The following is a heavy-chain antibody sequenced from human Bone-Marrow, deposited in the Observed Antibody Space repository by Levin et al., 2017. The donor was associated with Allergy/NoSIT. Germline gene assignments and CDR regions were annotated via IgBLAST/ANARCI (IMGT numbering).Heavy chain of an antibody. CDR3: AKPGGDIVLKSYYYYGMDV. D-gene: IGHD2-8*01. Sequence: ASVKVSCKASGGTFSSYAISWVRQAPGQGLEWMGRIIPILGIANYAQKFQGRVTITADKSTSTAYMELSSLRSEDTAVYYCAKPGGDIVLKSYYYYGMDVWGQGTTVTVSS. CDR2: IIPILGIA. J-gene: IGHJ6*02. V-gene: IGHV1-69*04. CDR1: GGTFSSYA.